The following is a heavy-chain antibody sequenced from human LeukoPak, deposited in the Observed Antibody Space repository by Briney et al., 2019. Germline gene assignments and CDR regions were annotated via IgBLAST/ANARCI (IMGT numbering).Heavy chain of an antibody. CDR2: ISSNGGST. J-gene: IGHJ4*02. D-gene: IGHD3-3*01. V-gene: IGHV3-64*04. Sequence: GSPKASWSASGFTFHRHAMHLVRQASGKGLEFVSAISSNGGSTYYANSVKGRFTISRDNSKNTLYQQMNSLRAEDTGVYYCAKYAVRETFFGDYWGQGTLVAVSS. CDR3: AKYAVRETFFGDY. CDR1: GFTFHRHA.